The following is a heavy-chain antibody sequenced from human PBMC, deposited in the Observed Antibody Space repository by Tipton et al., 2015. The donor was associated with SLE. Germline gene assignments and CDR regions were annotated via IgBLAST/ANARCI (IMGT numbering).Heavy chain of an antibody. D-gene: IGHD2-15*01. Sequence: TLSLTCTVSGGSISSSSYYWGWIRQPPGKGLEWIGSIYYSGSTYYNPSLKSRVTISVDTSKNQFSLKLSSVTAADTAVYYCARGHSDYYYMDVWGKGTTVTVSS. CDR1: GGSISSSSYY. V-gene: IGHV4-39*01. CDR2: IYYSGST. J-gene: IGHJ6*03. CDR3: ARGHSDYYYMDV.